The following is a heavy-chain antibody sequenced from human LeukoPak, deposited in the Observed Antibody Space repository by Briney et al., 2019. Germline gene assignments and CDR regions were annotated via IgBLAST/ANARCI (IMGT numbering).Heavy chain of an antibody. D-gene: IGHD6-13*01. CDR2: INHSGST. CDR3: ARLVAAAGTLDY. CDR1: GGSFSGYY. Sequence: SETLSLTCAVYGGSFSGYYWSWIRQPPGKGLEWIGEINHSGSTNYNPSLKSRVTISVDTSKNQFSLKLSSVTAADTAVYYCARLVAAAGTLDYWGQGTLVTVSS. V-gene: IGHV4-34*01. J-gene: IGHJ4*02.